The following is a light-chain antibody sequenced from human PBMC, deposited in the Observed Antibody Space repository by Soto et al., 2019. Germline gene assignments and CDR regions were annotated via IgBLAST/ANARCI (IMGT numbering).Light chain of an antibody. Sequence: QSALTQPASVSGSPRQSITISCTGTSSDVGGFNYVSWYQQHPGKAPKLMIFEVSNRPSGVSNRFSGSKSCNTASLTISGLQAEDEADYYCSSYTTSSLLLFGTGTKLTVL. J-gene: IGLJ1*01. CDR1: SSDVGGFNY. V-gene: IGLV2-14*01. CDR2: EVS. CDR3: SSYTTSSLLL.